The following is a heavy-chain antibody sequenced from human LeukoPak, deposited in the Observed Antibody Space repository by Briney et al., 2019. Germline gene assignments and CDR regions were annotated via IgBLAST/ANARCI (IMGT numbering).Heavy chain of an antibody. J-gene: IGHJ4*02. D-gene: IGHD3-9*01. CDR1: GFTFSTYG. CDR3: VKDWLSDQSNPQIIDS. Sequence: PGGSLRLSCVVSGFTFSTYGMHWVRQAPGRGLEWVTFIQYDGRNYYYADSVKGRFTISRDNSKNTLYLQMNSLRAEDTAIYYCVKDWLSDQSNPQIIDSWGQGTLVTVSS. CDR2: IQYDGRNY. V-gene: IGHV3-30*02.